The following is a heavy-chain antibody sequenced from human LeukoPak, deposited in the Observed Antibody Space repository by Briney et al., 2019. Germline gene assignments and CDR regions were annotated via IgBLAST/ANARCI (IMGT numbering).Heavy chain of an antibody. Sequence: ASVKVSCKASGYTFTSYYMHWVRQAPGQGLEWMGWISAYNGNTNYAQKLQGRVTMTTDTSTSTAYMELRSLRSDDTAVYYCARDKGSSSWSIVFDYWGQGTLVTVSS. CDR1: GYTFTSYY. CDR3: ARDKGSSSWSIVFDY. V-gene: IGHV1-18*04. J-gene: IGHJ4*02. CDR2: ISAYNGNT. D-gene: IGHD6-13*01.